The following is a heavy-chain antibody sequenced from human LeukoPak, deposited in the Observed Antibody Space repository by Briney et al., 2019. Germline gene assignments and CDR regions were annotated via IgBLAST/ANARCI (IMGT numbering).Heavy chain of an antibody. Sequence: GGSLTLSCAASGFTFSSYSMNWVRQAPGKGLEWGSSISSSSSYIYYADSVKGRFTISRDNAKNSLYLQMNSLTAEDTAVYYCARGGEDILTGYYMSYFDYWGQGTLVTVSS. CDR3: ARGGEDILTGYYMSYFDY. CDR1: GFTFSSYS. CDR2: ISSSSSYI. D-gene: IGHD3-9*01. V-gene: IGHV3-21*01. J-gene: IGHJ4*02.